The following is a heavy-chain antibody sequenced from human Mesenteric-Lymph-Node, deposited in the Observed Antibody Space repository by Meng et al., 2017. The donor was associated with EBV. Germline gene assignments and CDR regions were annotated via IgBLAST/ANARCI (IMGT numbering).Heavy chain of an antibody. Sequence: QLQLQESGPGLVKPSETLSLSCTVSGDSVSSGSYYWTWIRQPPGKGLEWIGYISYSGTTNYNPSLKSRVTISVDTSKNQFSLTLSSVRAADTAVYYCARAVGYDSSGYFQTLHDYWGQGTMVTVS. CDR1: GDSVSSGSYY. CDR2: ISYSGTT. V-gene: IGHV4-61*01. CDR3: ARAVGYDSSGYFQTLHDY. D-gene: IGHD3-22*01. J-gene: IGHJ4*02.